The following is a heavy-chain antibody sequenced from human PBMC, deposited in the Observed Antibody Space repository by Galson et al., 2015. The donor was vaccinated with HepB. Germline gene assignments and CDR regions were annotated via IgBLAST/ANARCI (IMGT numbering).Heavy chain of an antibody. V-gene: IGHV3-30*18. CDR1: GFTFGSYG. Sequence: SLRLSCAASGFTFGSYGMHWVRQAPGKGLEWVAVISYDGSNKYYADSVKGRFTISRDNSKNTLYLQMNSLRAEDTAVYYCAKPGYDSSGSIFDYWGQGTLVTVSS. CDR2: ISYDGSNK. CDR3: AKPGYDSSGSIFDY. J-gene: IGHJ4*02. D-gene: IGHD3-22*01.